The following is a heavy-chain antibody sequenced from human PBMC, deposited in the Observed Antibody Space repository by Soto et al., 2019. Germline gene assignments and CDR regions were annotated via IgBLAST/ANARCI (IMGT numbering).Heavy chain of an antibody. J-gene: IGHJ3*02. Sequence: SETLSLTCTVYGGSISSGGYYWSWIRQHPGKGLEWIGYIYYSGSTYYNPSLKSRVTISVDTSKNQFSLKLSSVTAADTAVYYCARGYGSGSPDAFDIWGQGTMVTVSS. CDR2: IYYSGST. D-gene: IGHD3-10*01. CDR3: ARGYGSGSPDAFDI. V-gene: IGHV4-31*03. CDR1: GGSISSGGYY.